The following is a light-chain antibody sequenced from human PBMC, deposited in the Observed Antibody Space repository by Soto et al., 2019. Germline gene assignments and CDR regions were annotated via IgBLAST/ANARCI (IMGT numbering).Light chain of an antibody. CDR1: QSVSSN. V-gene: IGKV3-15*01. Sequence: EIVMTQSPATLSVSPGERATLSCRASQSVSSNLAWYQQKPGQAPRLLIYGASTRATGIPARFSGSGSGTEFTLTISSRQSEDFAVYYCQRYNNWPLYTFGQGTKLEIK. CDR2: GAS. J-gene: IGKJ2*01. CDR3: QRYNNWPLYT.